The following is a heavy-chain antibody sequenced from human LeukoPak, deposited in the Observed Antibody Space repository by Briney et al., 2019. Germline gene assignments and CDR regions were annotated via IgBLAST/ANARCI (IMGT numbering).Heavy chain of an antibody. CDR1: GFIFSSYG. V-gene: IGHV3-23*01. CDR2: ISGSGGST. J-gene: IGHJ3*02. D-gene: IGHD3-10*01. CDR3: GGLGSVDAFDI. Sequence: GGSLRLSCAASGFIFSSYGMSWVRQAPGKGLEWVSSISGSGGSTYSADSVKGRFTISRDNAKNSLYLQMNSLRAEDTAVYYCGGLGSVDAFDIWGQGTMVTVSS.